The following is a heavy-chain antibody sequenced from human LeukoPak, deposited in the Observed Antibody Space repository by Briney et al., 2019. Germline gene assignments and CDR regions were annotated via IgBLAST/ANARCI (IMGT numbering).Heavy chain of an antibody. Sequence: GGSLRLSCVVSGITLSNYGMSWVRQAPGKGLEWVSGISERGGSTNYADSVKGRFSVSRDNSKNTLFLQMNSLRAEDTALYYCAKGSSGYFFDLWGQGTLVTVSS. CDR3: AKGSSGYFFDL. J-gene: IGHJ4*02. V-gene: IGHV3-23*01. CDR2: ISERGGST. CDR1: GITLSNYG. D-gene: IGHD3-22*01.